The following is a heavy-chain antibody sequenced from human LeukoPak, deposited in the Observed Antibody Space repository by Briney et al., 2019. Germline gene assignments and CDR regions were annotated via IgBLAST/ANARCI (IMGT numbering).Heavy chain of an antibody. J-gene: IGHJ5*02. CDR2: IYTSGST. CDR3: ARDLGQYYDTSDNWFDP. V-gene: IGHV4-4*07. Sequence: SETLSLTCTVSGGSISSYYWSWIRQPAGKGLEWIGRIYTSGSTYYNPSLKSRVTISVDTSKNQFSLKLSSVTAADTAVYYCARDLGQYYDTSDNWFDPWGQGTLVTVSS. D-gene: IGHD3-22*01. CDR1: GGSISSYY.